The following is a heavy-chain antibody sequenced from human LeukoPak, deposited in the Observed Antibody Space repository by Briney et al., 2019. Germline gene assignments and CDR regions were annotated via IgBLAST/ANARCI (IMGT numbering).Heavy chain of an antibody. V-gene: IGHV3-7*01. J-gene: IGHJ4*02. Sequence: GGSLRLSCAASGFTFSSHWMTWIRQAPGKGLEWVASIKKDVGEKFYVDSVKGRFTISKDNANNSLYLHMNSLRVEDTAVYYCARGPPYGSRSDYFDYWGQGTLVTVSS. CDR1: GFTFSSHW. CDR2: IKKDVGEK. CDR3: ARGPPYGSRSDYFDY. D-gene: IGHD3-10*01.